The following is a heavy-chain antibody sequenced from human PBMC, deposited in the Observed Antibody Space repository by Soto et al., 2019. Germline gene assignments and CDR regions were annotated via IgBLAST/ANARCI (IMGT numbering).Heavy chain of an antibody. V-gene: IGHV1-3*01. J-gene: IGHJ5*02. CDR1: GYTFTRYT. Sequence: QVQLVQSGAEVKKPGASVKISCKASGYTFTRYTMNWVRQAPGQRLEWMGWINPDNGNTKSSQKFQDRVSITRDTSASTAYMDLSSLRSEDTAVYDCARCIATGQLDPWGQGTLVTVSS. CDR2: INPDNGNT. D-gene: IGHD2-15*01. CDR3: ARCIATGQLDP.